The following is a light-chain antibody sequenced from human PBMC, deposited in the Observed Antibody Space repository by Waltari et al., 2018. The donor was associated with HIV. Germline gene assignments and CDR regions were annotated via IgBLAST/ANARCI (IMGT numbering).Light chain of an antibody. CDR3: SSYPVPGTL. J-gene: IGLJ1*01. Sequence: SALTQPASVSGSPGQSITISCTGTSSDIGDYNSVSWYQLYPGKVPKLMIYDVCNRASGVPTRFSGSKAGNTSALSISGLQAEDEADYYCSSYPVPGTLFGTGTRVTFL. CDR2: DVC. CDR1: SSDIGDYNS. V-gene: IGLV2-14*01.